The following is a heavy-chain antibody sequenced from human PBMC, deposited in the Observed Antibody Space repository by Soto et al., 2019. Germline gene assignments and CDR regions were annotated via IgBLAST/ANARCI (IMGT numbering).Heavy chain of an antibody. V-gene: IGHV4-59*01. Sequence: SETLSLTCTVSGGSISSYYWSWIRQPPGKGLEWIGYIYYSGSTNYNPSLKSRVTISVDTSKNQFSLKLSSVTAADTAVYYCARDRLANWFDPWGQGTLVTVS. CDR2: IYYSGST. D-gene: IGHD3-9*01. J-gene: IGHJ5*02. CDR1: GGSISSYY. CDR3: ARDRLANWFDP.